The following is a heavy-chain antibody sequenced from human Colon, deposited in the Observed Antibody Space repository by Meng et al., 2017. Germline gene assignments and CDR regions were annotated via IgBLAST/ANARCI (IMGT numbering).Heavy chain of an antibody. D-gene: IGHD4-11*01. V-gene: IGHV3-33*01. J-gene: IGHJ4*02. CDR3: AREGYDSNWFFDS. CDR2: IWFDGSIK. Sequence: GESPKISCAASGFTFSRCGMHWVRQAPGKGPEWVAIIWFDGSIKYYADSVKGRFTISRDNSKNTLYLQMSSLGVEDTAVYYCAREGYDSNWFFDSWGQGTLVTVSS. CDR1: GFTFSRCG.